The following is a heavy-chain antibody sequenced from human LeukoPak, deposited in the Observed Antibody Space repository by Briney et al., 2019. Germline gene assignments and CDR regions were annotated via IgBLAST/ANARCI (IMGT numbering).Heavy chain of an antibody. CDR1: GFTFSSYA. V-gene: IGHV3-23*01. CDR2: ISGSGGST. D-gene: IGHD6-19*01. J-gene: IGHJ6*02. CDR3: AKAKVAGTRSSYYYGMDV. Sequence: PGGSLRLSCAASGFTFSSYAMSWVRQAPGKGLEWVSAISGSGGSTYYADSVKGRFTISRDNSKYTLYLQMNSLRAEDTAVYYCAKAKVAGTRSSYYYGMDVWGQGTTVTVSS.